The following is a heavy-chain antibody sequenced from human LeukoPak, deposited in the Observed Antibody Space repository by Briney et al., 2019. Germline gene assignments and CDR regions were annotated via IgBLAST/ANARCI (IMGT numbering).Heavy chain of an antibody. CDR3: ARDNLAGRGYYYGMDV. CDR1: GFTFSSYW. Sequence: GGSLRLSCAASGFTFSSYWMSWVRQAPGKGLEWVANIKQDGSEKYYVDSVKGRFTISRDNAKNSLYLQMNSMRAEDTAVYYCARDNLAGRGYYYGMDVWGQGTTVTVSS. J-gene: IGHJ6*02. CDR2: IKQDGSEK. V-gene: IGHV3-7*01.